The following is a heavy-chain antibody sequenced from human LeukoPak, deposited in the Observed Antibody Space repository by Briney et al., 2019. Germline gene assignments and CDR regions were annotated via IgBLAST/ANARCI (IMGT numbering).Heavy chain of an antibody. CDR3: ARDFSSKNWFDT. J-gene: IGHJ5*02. CDR2: VYSNGNT. D-gene: IGHD2/OR15-2a*01. Sequence: SETLSLTCTVFGDSVSTYSWSWIRQPAGEGLEWIGRVYSNGNTNYNPSLKSRVTLSTDRSKNQVSLKLTSVPAADTATYYCARDFSSKNWFDTWGQGTLVTVSS. CDR1: GDSVSTYS. V-gene: IGHV4-4*07.